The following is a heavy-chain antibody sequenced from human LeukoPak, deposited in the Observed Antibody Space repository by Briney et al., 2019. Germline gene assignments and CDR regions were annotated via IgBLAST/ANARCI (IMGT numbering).Heavy chain of an antibody. D-gene: IGHD1-26*01. CDR1: GFIFSSYW. CDR2: IKEDGSEK. J-gene: IGHJ4*02. Sequence: PGGSLRLSCAASGFIFSSYWMTWVRQAPGKGLEWVANIKEDGSEKYYVDSVKGRFTISRDNAKNSLYLQMNSLRAEDTAVYYCARARGAKYYFDYWGQGTLGTGSS. CDR3: ARARGAKYYFDY. V-gene: IGHV3-7*03.